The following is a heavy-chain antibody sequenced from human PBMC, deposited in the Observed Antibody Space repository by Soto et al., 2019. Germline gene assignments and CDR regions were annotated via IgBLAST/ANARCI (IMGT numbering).Heavy chain of an antibody. V-gene: IGHV4-4*07. CDR2: IYSDGTT. CDR3: SRVGCSNSKCYTRGMDV. D-gene: IGHD2-2*01. CDR1: GGSISGYY. Sequence: ASETLSLTCTVSGGSISGYYWSWVRQPAGKGLERVGRIYSDGTTNYSPSLKSRVTMSLDTSKDQFSLHLNSVTAADTAVYYCSRVGCSNSKCYTRGMDVWGQGTTVTVSS. J-gene: IGHJ6*02.